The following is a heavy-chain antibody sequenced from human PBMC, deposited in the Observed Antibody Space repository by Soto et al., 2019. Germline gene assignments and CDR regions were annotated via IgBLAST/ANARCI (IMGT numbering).Heavy chain of an antibody. Sequence: QVQLQESGPGLVKPSQTLSLTCTVSGGSISSGGYYWSWIRQHPGKGLEWIGYIYYSGSTDYNPSLKSRVTISVDTSKNPYSLKLSSVTAADTAGYYCARGPDSSHWYFDLWGRGTLVTVSS. CDR2: IYYSGST. CDR3: ARGPDSSHWYFDL. CDR1: GGSISSGGYY. J-gene: IGHJ2*01. D-gene: IGHD3-3*01. V-gene: IGHV4-31*03.